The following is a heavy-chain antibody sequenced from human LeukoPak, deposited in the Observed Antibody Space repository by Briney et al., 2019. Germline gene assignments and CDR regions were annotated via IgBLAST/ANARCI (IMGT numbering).Heavy chain of an antibody. CDR2: ISGSGDNT. D-gene: IGHD1-26*01. CDR1: GFTFSNYA. CDR3: AKDRGEATVRYYFDY. V-gene: IGHV3-23*01. Sequence: GGSLRLSCAASGFTFSNYAMSWVRQAPGKGLEWVSSISGSGDNTYYADSVKGRFTISRDNSKNTQFLQMNSLRAEDTAVYYCAKDRGEATVRYYFDYWGQGTLVTVSS. J-gene: IGHJ4*02.